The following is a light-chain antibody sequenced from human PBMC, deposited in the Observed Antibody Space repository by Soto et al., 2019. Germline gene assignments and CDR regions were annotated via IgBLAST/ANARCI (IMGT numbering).Light chain of an antibody. J-gene: IGKJ1*01. CDR2: EVS. V-gene: IGKV2D-29*01. Sequence: VLTQTPRTLTVTTGQAASISCKSSEDLLHSDGRTYLYWYLQKPGQPPQLPIYEVSNRFSGVPERFSGSGSGTDFTLTISRVEAEDVGVYYCMQSIRWWTFGQGTKVDIK. CDR3: MQSIRWWT. CDR1: EDLLHSDGRTY.